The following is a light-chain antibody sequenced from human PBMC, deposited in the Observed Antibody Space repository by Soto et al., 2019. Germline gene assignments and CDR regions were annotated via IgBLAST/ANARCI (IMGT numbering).Light chain of an antibody. CDR3: QQRTDWPWT. Sequence: EIVLTQSPGTLSLSPGERATLSCRASQSVSSSYLAWYQQKPGQAPGLLIYGASTRATGFPARFSGSGSGTDFTLTISSLEPEDFAVYYCQQRTDWPWTFGQGTKVDIK. CDR1: QSVSSSY. CDR2: GAS. J-gene: IGKJ1*01. V-gene: IGKV3D-20*02.